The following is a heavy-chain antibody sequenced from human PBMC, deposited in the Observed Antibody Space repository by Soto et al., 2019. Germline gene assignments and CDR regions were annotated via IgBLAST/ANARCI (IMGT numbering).Heavy chain of an antibody. CDR1: GFTFSSYS. V-gene: IGHV3-21*06. CDR3: ARERQLAVDY. D-gene: IGHD6-13*01. CDR2: ISGSSTNI. Sequence: EVQLVESGGGLVKPGGSLRLSCAASGFTFSSYSMNWVHQAPGKGLEWVSSISGSSTNIYYADSVKGRFTISRDNAKNSLYLQMNSLRAGDAAVYYCARERQLAVDYWGQGTLVTVSS. J-gene: IGHJ4*02.